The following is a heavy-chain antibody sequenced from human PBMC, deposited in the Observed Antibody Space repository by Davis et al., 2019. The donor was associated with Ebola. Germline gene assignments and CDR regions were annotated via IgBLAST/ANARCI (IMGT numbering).Heavy chain of an antibody. CDR1: GGSISSGSYY. D-gene: IGHD1-26*01. Sequence: SETLSLTCTVSGGSISSGSYYWSWIRQPAGKGLEWIGHMYTSGSTNYNTSLESRVTMSVHRSKNQFSLRLTSVTAADTAVYFCARGQESSYTVKWARFDSWGQGTLVTVSS. CDR3: ARGQESSYTVKWARFDS. J-gene: IGHJ4*02. V-gene: IGHV4-61*09. CDR2: MYTSGST.